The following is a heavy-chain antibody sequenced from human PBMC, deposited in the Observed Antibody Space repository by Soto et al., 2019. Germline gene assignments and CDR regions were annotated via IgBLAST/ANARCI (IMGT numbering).Heavy chain of an antibody. D-gene: IGHD6-19*01. Sequence: GGSLRLSCAASGFTFSDHWMSWVRQAPGKGLEWVANIKQDGSEKYYVDSVKGRFTISRDNAENSLYLQMNSLRAEDSAVYYCARPLGWRDAFDIWGQGTMVTVSS. J-gene: IGHJ3*02. CDR1: GFTFSDHW. CDR2: IKQDGSEK. CDR3: ARPLGWRDAFDI. V-gene: IGHV3-7*01.